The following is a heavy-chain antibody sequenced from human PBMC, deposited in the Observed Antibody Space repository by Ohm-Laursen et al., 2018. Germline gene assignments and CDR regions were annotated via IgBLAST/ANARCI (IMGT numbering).Heavy chain of an antibody. J-gene: IGHJ4*02. D-gene: IGHD6-19*01. CDR3: AKNKFVAQWLAPFDY. Sequence: RSLRLSCAASGFTFSSYGMHWVRQAPGKGLEWVAVISYDGSNKYYADSVKGRFTISRDNSKNTLYLQMNSLRAEDTAVYYCAKNKFVAQWLAPFDYWGQGTLVTVSS. CDR2: ISYDGSNK. V-gene: IGHV3-30*18. CDR1: GFTFSSYG.